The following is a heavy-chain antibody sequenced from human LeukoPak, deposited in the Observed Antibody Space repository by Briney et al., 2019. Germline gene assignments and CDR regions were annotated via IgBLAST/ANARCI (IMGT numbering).Heavy chain of an antibody. V-gene: IGHV1-2*02. CDR3: ARIFSTYDFWSGYRKGLGAFDI. D-gene: IGHD3-3*01. Sequence: ASVKVSCKASGYTFTGYYMHWVRQAPGQGLEWMGWINPNSGDTNYAQKFQGRVTMTRDTSISTAYMELNRLRSDDTAVYYCARIFSTYDFWSGYRKGLGAFDIWGQGTMVTVSS. CDR2: INPNSGDT. CDR1: GYTFTGYY. J-gene: IGHJ3*02.